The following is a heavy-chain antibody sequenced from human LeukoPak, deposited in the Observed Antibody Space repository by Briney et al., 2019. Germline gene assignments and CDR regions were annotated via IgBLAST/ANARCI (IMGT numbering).Heavy chain of an antibody. V-gene: IGHV3-21*01. J-gene: IGHJ4*02. CDR2: ISSSSSYI. CDR1: GFTFNTYN. Sequence: PGGSLRLSCAASGFTFNTYNMNWVRQAPGKGLEWVSSISSSSSYIYYADSVKGRFTISRDNAKNSLYLQMNSLRAEDTAVYYCAKGDHSSSWYDPFDYWGQGTLVTVSS. CDR3: AKGDHSSSWYDPFDY. D-gene: IGHD6-13*01.